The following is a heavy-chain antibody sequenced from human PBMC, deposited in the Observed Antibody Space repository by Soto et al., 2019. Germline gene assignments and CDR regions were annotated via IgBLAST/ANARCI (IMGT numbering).Heavy chain of an antibody. D-gene: IGHD3-10*02. CDR1: GFTFSSDD. Sequence: QVQLVESGGGVVQPGRSLRLSCAASGFTFSSDDMHWVREAAGKGLEWVAVISYDGSKEYYTDSVKGRFTISRDNSKNTLHLQMNSLRAQDTTVYWCAKETIGDVLITGYDPWGQVPLLTVSS. CDR3: AKETIGDVLITGYDP. J-gene: IGHJ5*02. V-gene: IGHV3-30*18. CDR2: ISYDGSKE.